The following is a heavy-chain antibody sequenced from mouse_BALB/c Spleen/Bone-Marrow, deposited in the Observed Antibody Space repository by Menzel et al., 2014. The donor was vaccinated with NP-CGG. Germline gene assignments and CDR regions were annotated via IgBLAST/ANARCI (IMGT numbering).Heavy chain of an antibody. CDR3: ARWNGYYAMDY. Sequence: ESGPALVKPSQSLSLTCTITGYSITSSYSWHWIRQFPGNTLEWMGYIHYSGGTNYNPSLKSRISITRDTSKNQFFLQLNSVTTEDTATYYCARWNGYYAMDYWGQGTSVTDSS. V-gene: IGHV3-1*02. J-gene: IGHJ4*01. D-gene: IGHD1-2*01. CDR2: IHYSGGT. CDR1: GYSITSSYS.